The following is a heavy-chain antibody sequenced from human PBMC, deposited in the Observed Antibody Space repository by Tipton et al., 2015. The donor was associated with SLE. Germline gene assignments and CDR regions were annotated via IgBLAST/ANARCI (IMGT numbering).Heavy chain of an antibody. CDR1: GGSISSSSYY. D-gene: IGHD3-10*01. J-gene: IGHJ3*02. CDR3: ARDYYGSGFDAFDI. V-gene: IGHV4-39*07. CDR2: INHSGST. Sequence: TLSLTCTVSGGSISSSSYYWGWIRQPPGKGLEWMGEINHSGSTNYNPSLKSRVTISVDTSKNQFSLKLSSVTAADTAVYYCARDYYGSGFDAFDIWGQGTMVTVSS.